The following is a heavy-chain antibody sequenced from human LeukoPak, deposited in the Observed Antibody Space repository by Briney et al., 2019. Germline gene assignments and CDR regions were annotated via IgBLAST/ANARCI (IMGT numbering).Heavy chain of an antibody. V-gene: IGHV4-39*07. Sequence: SETLSLTCTVSGDSISNTAYWWGWIRQSPGNGLEWIGSISRSGSTYYNPSLKSRLTILVDTSKNQFSLKLSPVTAADTAVYYCARVDNYYAWGSYQDSSYSSYYIDAWGKGTTVTVSS. CDR1: GDSISNTAYW. CDR2: ISRSGST. J-gene: IGHJ6*03. CDR3: ARVDNYYAWGSYQDSSYSSYYIDA. D-gene: IGHD3-10*01.